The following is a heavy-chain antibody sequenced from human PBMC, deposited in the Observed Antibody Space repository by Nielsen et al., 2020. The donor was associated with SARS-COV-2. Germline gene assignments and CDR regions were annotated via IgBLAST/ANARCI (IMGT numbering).Heavy chain of an antibody. J-gene: IGHJ4*02. CDR3: AKDDIDIVVVPAANGLDY. CDR2: ISYDGSNK. D-gene: IGHD2-2*01. V-gene: IGHV3-30*18. Sequence: GESLKISCAASGFTFSSYGMHWVRQAPGKGLEWVAVISYDGSNKYYADSVKGRFTISRDNSKNTLYLQMNSLRAEDTAVYYCAKDDIDIVVVPAANGLDYWGQGTLVTVSS. CDR1: GFTFSSYG.